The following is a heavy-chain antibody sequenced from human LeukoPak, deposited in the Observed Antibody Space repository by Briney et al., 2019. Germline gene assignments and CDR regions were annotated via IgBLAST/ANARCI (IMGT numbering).Heavy chain of an antibody. CDR3: ASLIDY. CDR1: GFTFSSYA. V-gene: IGHV3-30-3*01. J-gene: IGHJ4*02. Sequence: GGSLRLSCAASGFTFSSYAMHWVRHAPGKGLEWVAVISYDGSNKYYADSVKGRFTISRDNSKNTLYLQMNSLRAEDTAVYYCASLIDYWGQGTLVTVSS. CDR2: ISYDGSNK.